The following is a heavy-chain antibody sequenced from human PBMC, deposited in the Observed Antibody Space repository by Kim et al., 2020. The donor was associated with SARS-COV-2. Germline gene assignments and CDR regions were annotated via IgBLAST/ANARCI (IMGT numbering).Heavy chain of an antibody. CDR3: AKDRPGGDAFDI. Sequence: YYAGSVKGRFTISRDNSKNTLYLQMNSLRADGTALYYCAKDRPGGDAFDIWGQGTTVTVSS. D-gene: IGHD3-16*01. V-gene: IGHV3-23*01. J-gene: IGHJ3*02.